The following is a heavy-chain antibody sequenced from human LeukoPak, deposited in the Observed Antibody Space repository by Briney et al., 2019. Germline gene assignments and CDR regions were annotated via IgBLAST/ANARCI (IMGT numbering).Heavy chain of an antibody. CDR3: ARDSSSHYYFDY. V-gene: IGHV3-53*01. Sequence: GGPLRLSCVASGFIVSSNHMNWVRHAPGKGLEWVSIIYSGGTTHYGDSVKGRFSISRDNSQNMLYLQMNSLRAEDTAVYYCARDSSSHYYFDYWGQGTLVTVSS. J-gene: IGHJ4*02. D-gene: IGHD2-2*01. CDR2: IYSGGTT. CDR1: GFIVSSNH.